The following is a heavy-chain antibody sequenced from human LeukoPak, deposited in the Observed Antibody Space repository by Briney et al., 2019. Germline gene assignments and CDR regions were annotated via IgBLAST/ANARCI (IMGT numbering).Heavy chain of an antibody. CDR2: IYPDDSDT. J-gene: IGHJ6*03. CDR3: ARHGHCTNGVCYSNYYYYMDV. CDR1: GYSFTSYW. Sequence: GESLKISCKGSGYSFTSYWIGWVRQMPGKGLEWMGIIYPDDSDTRYSPSFEGQVIISGDKSISTAYLQWSSLKASDTATYYCARHGHCTNGVCYSNYYYYMDVWGKGTTVTVSS. D-gene: IGHD2-8*01. V-gene: IGHV5-51*01.